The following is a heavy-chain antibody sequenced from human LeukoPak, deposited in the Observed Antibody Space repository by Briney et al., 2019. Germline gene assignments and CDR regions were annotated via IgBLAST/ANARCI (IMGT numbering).Heavy chain of an antibody. CDR1: GYTFTGYY. J-gene: IGHJ4*02. CDR3: ARAPPYYGSGSYYGDFDY. V-gene: IGHV1-2*02. CDR2: INPNSGGT. Sequence: GASVKVSCKASGYTFTGYYMHWVRQAPGQGLEWMGWINPNSGGTNYARKFQGRVTMTRDTSISTAYMELSRLRSDDTAVYYCARAPPYYGSGSYYGDFDYWGQGTLVTVSS. D-gene: IGHD3-10*01.